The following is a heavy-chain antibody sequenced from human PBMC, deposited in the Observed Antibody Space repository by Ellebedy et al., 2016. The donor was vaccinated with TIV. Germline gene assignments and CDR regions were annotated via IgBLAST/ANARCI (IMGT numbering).Heavy chain of an antibody. J-gene: IGHJ4*02. CDR2: IYPGDSDT. Sequence: KVSCKGSGDTFTNYWIGWVRQMPGKGLEWLGIIYPGDSDTRYSPSFQGQVTLAADKSTSTAYLQWSSLKASDTAMYYCARRLALHSNTWYAQYYFDYWGQGTLVTVSS. V-gene: IGHV5-51*01. CDR3: ARRLALHSNTWYAQYYFDY. D-gene: IGHD6-13*01. CDR1: GDTFTNYW.